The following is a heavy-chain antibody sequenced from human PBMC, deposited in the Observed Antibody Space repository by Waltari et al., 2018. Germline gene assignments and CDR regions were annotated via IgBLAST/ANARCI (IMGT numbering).Heavy chain of an antibody. CDR1: GFPFSSAS. CDR2: ISSSSSYI. CDR3: ARDRGLELDY. J-gene: IGHJ4*02. Sequence: EVQLVESGGGLVKPGGSLRLACAAFGFPFSSASMKRVRQAPGKGLECVSSISSSSSYIYYADSVKGRFTISRDNAKNSLYLQMNSLRAEDTAVYYCARDRGLELDYWGQGTLVTVSS. V-gene: IGHV3-21*01. D-gene: IGHD1-7*01.